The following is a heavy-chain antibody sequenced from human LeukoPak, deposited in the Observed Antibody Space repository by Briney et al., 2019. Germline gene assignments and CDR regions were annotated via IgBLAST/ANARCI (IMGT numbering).Heavy chain of an antibody. Sequence: PGGSLRLSCAASGLTFDDYTMHWVRQAPGKGLEWVSLISWDGGSTYYADSAKGRFTISRDNSKNSLYLQMNSLRTEDTALYYCAKDFSRGMGYYYYYMDVWGKGTTVTVSS. CDR3: AKDFSRGMGYYYYYMDV. J-gene: IGHJ6*03. CDR2: ISWDGGST. D-gene: IGHD3-16*01. CDR1: GLTFDDYT. V-gene: IGHV3-43*01.